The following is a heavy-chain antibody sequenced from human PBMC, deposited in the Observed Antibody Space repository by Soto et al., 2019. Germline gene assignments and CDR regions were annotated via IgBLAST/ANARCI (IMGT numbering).Heavy chain of an antibody. Sequence: ASVKVSCKASGYIFTRNGITWVRQAPGQGLEWMGWISPYNANTKYAQNVQGRVTVTADTSRNTVYMELRSLRSDDTAVYYCARRDPAEGLDYWGQGTLVTVSS. V-gene: IGHV1-18*01. D-gene: IGHD2-2*01. CDR1: GYIFTRNG. CDR3: ARRDPAEGLDY. CDR2: ISPYNANT. J-gene: IGHJ4*02.